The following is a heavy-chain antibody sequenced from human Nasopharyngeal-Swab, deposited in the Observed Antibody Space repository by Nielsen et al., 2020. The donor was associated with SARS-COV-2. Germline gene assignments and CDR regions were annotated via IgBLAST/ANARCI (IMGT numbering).Heavy chain of an antibody. CDR3: AKGAGVWGSYIFDY. CDR1: GFRFSDYS. CDR2: IKQDGSEK. V-gene: IGHV3-7*05. Sequence: GGSLRLSCAASGFRFSDYSMNWVRQAPGKGLEWVANIKQDGSEKYYVDSVKGRFTISRDNAKNSLYLQMNSLRAEDTAVYYCAKGAGVWGSYIFDYWGQGTLVTVSS. J-gene: IGHJ4*02. D-gene: IGHD3-16*01.